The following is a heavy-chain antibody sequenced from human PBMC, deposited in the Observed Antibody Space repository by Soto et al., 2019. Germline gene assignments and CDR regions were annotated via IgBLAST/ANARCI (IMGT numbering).Heavy chain of an antibody. V-gene: IGHV1-18*04. CDR3: ARDYSGYDFVGY. Sequence: ASVKVSCKASGYTFTSYGISWVRQAPGQGLEWMGWISACNGNTNYAQKLQGRVTMTTDTSTSTAYMELRSLRSDDTAVYYCARDYSGYDFVGYWGQGTLVTVSS. J-gene: IGHJ4*02. CDR1: GYTFTSYG. CDR2: ISACNGNT. D-gene: IGHD5-12*01.